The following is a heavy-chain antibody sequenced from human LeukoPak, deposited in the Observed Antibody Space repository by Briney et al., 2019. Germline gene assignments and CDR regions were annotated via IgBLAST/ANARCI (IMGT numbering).Heavy chain of an antibody. V-gene: IGHV3-33*01. J-gene: IGHJ6*02. CDR3: ARGQSPSYYDMDV. CDR2: IWSDGSSK. CDR1: GFTFSSYG. D-gene: IGHD6-19*01. Sequence: GRSLTLSCAASGFTFSSYGMHWVRQAPGKGLEWVAVIWSDGSSKHYGDSVKGRFTISRDNSKNTLYLQMNSLRAEDTAVYHCARGQSPSYYDMDVWGQGTTVTVSS.